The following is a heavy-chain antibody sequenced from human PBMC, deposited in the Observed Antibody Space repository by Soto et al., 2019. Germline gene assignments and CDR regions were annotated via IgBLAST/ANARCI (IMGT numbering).Heavy chain of an antibody. CDR2: IYYSGST. J-gene: IGHJ4*02. V-gene: IGHV4-31*03. CDR3: ARTIYGSGDFDY. CDR1: GGSISSGGYY. Sequence: SETLSLTCTVSGGSISSGGYYWSWIRQHPGKGLEWIGYIYYSGSTYYNSSLKSRVTISVDTSKNQFSLKLSSVTAADTALYYCARTIYGSGDFDYWGQGTLVTVSS. D-gene: IGHD3-10*01.